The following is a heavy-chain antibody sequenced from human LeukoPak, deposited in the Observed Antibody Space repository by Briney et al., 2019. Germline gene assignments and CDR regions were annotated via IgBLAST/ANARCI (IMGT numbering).Heavy chain of an antibody. V-gene: IGHV4-34*01. CDR2: INHSGST. D-gene: IGHD2-15*01. CDR3: ARVEFEVAATFDY. J-gene: IGHJ4*02. Sequence: SETLSLTCADYGGSFSGYYWSWIRQPPGKGLEWIGEINHSGSTNYNPSLKSRVTISVDTSKNQFSLKLSSVTAADTAVYYCARVEFEVAATFDYWGQGTLVTVSS. CDR1: GGSFSGYY.